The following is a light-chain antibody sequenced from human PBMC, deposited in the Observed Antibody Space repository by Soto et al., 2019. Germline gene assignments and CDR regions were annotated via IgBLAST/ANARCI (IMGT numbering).Light chain of an antibody. V-gene: IGLV2-14*01. Sequence: CSLTQPACVSGTPGQSITISCTGTISDVGGYSYVSWYQQHPGKARKLMIYEVSNRPSGVSNRFSGSKSGNTASLTISGLQAEDEADYYCSSYTSSSTYVFGTGTKVTVL. CDR2: EVS. CDR1: ISDVGGYSY. CDR3: SSYTSSSTYV. J-gene: IGLJ1*01.